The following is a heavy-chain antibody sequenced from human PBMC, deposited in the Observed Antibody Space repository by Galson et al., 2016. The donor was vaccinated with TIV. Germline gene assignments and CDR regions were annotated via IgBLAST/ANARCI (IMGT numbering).Heavy chain of an antibody. Sequence: SLRLSCAASGFTVSDNFMTWVRQAPGRGLEWVSLISAGGTTSYADSVQGRFTVSRDNAKNTLYLQMNGLSAEDTAVYYCSRPSHYYDISSFYPLDFWGQGTLVTVSS. V-gene: IGHV3-66*04. CDR1: GFTVSDNF. CDR3: SRPSHYYDISSFYPLDF. D-gene: IGHD3-22*01. J-gene: IGHJ4*02. CDR2: ISAGGTT.